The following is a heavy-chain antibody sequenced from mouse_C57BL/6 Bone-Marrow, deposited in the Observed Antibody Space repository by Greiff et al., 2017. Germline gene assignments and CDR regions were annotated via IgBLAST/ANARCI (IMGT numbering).Heavy chain of an antibody. V-gene: IGHV1-4*01. CDR3: ASRYSNFYYFDY. CDR2: INPSSGYT. D-gene: IGHD2-5*01. Sequence: VQLQESGAELARPGASVKMSCKASGYTFTSYTMHWVKQRPGQGLEWIGYINPSSGYTKYNQKFKDKATLTADKSSSTAYMQLSSLTSEDSAVYYCASRYSNFYYFDYWGQGTTLTVSS. J-gene: IGHJ2*01. CDR1: GYTFTSYT.